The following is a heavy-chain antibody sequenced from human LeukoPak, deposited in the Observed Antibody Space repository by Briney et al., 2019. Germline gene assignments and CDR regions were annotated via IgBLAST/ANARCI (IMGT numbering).Heavy chain of an antibody. CDR1: GGSISSYY. CDR2: IYYSGST. V-gene: IGHV4-59*01. CDR3: ARAPPAYKGGAGAFDI. D-gene: IGHD1-26*01. Sequence: PSETLSLTCTVSGGSISSYYGSWIGQPPGKGRGGFGYIYYSGSTNYNPSLKSRVTISVDTSKNQFSLKLSSVTAADTAVYYCARAPPAYKGGAGAFDIWGQGTMVTVSS. J-gene: IGHJ3*02.